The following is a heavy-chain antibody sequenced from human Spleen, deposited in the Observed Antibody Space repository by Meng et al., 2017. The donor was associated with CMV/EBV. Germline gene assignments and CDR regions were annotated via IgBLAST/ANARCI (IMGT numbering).Heavy chain of an antibody. CDR3: ARGNPVVPAATHYGMDV. CDR2: INPNPNSGDT. Sequence: ASVKVSCKASGYTFIGYYIHWVRQAPGQGLEWMGWINPNPNSGDTKYAQKFQGRVTMTRDTSFSTAYMHLSGLTSDDTAVYYCARGNPVVPAATHYGMDVWGQGTTVTVSS. CDR1: GYTFIGYY. V-gene: IGHV1-2*02. J-gene: IGHJ6*02. D-gene: IGHD2-2*01.